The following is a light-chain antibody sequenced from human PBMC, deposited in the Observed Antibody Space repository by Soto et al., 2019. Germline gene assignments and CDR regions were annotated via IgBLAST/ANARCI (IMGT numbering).Light chain of an antibody. CDR2: EVS. CDR1: SSDVGGYKY. Sequence: QSALTQPASVSGSPGQSIAISCTGTSSDVGGYKYVSWCQLHPGKAPKLMIYEVSNRPSGISNRFSASKSGNTASLTISGLQAEDEADYYCFSYTSSTAYVFGNGTKVTVL. V-gene: IGLV2-14*01. J-gene: IGLJ1*01. CDR3: FSYTSSTAYV.